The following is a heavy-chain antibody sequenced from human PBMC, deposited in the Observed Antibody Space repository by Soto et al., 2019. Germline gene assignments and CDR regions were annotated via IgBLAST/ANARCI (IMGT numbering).Heavy chain of an antibody. J-gene: IGHJ6*02. CDR2: IGTAGDT. D-gene: IGHD2-15*01. CDR1: GFTFSYYD. V-gene: IGHV3-13*01. CDR3: ARARYCSGGSCNYSYYYGMDV. Sequence: SLRLSCAASGFTFSYYDMHWVRQATGKGLEWVSAIGTAGDTYYPGSVKGRFTISRENAKNSLYLQMNSLRAEDTAVYYCARARYCSGGSCNYSYYYGMDVWGQGTTVTVSS.